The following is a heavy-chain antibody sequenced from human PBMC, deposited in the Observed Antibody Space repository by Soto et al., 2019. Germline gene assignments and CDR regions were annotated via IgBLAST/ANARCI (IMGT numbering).Heavy chain of an antibody. CDR1: GFTFSSYG. V-gene: IGHV3-30*18. CDR3: AKAGRRYGDYGSGY. D-gene: IGHD4-17*01. CDR2: ISYDGSNK. J-gene: IGHJ4*02. Sequence: GGSLRLSCAASGFTFSSYGMHWVRQAPGKGLEWVAVISYDGSNKYYADSVKGRFTISRDNSKNTLYLQMNSLRAEDTAVYYCAKAGRRYGDYGSGYWGQGTLVTVSS.